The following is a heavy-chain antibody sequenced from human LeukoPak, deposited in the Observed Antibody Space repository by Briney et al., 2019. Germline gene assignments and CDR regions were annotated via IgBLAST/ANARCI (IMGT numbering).Heavy chain of an antibody. CDR2: ISSSSSYI. CDR1: GFTFSTYA. CDR3: ARDRDDFWSGYYGSDAFDI. J-gene: IGHJ3*02. Sequence: PGGPLRLSCAASGFTFSTYAMSWVRQSPGKALEWVSSISSSSSYIYYADSVKGRFTISRDNAKNSLYLQMNSLRAEDTAVYYCARDRDDFWSGYYGSDAFDIWGQGTMVTVSS. D-gene: IGHD3-3*01. V-gene: IGHV3-21*01.